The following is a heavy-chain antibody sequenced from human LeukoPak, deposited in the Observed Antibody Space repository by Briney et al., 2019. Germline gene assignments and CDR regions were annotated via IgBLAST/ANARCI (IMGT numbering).Heavy chain of an antibody. J-gene: IGHJ4*02. CDR1: GSTFDDYA. CDR2: ISWNSGNI. Sequence: TGGSLRLSCAASGSTFDDYAMHWVRQAPGKGLEWVSGISWNSGNIDYADSVKGRFTISRDNAKNSLYLQMNSLRAEDTALYYCAKAPEGIVVLTSGYFGSWGQGTLVTVSS. CDR3: AKAPEGIVVLTSGYFGS. V-gene: IGHV3-9*01. D-gene: IGHD3-22*01.